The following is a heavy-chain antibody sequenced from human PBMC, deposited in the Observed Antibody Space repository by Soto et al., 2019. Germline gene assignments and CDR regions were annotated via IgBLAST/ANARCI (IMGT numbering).Heavy chain of an antibody. V-gene: IGHV1-46*01. CDR3: ARDGDLRSDFWSGPLGGGWFDP. CDR1: GYTFTSYY. D-gene: IGHD3-3*01. CDR2: INPSGGST. J-gene: IGHJ5*02. Sequence: QVQLVQSGAEVKKPGASVKVSCKASGYTFTSYYMHWVRQAPGQGLEWMGIINPSGGSTSYAQKFQGRVTMTRDTSTSTVYMELSSLTSEDTAVYYCARDGDLRSDFWSGPLGGGWFDPWGQGTLVTVSS.